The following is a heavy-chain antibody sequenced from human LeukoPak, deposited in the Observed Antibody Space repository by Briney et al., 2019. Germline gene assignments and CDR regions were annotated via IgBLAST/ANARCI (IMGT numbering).Heavy chain of an antibody. CDR3: ARGGIVGATYSWFDP. D-gene: IGHD1-26*01. V-gene: IGHV1-46*01. J-gene: IGHJ5*02. CDR1: GYTLTELS. Sequence: ASVKVSCKVSGYTLTELSMHWVRQAPGQGLEWMGIINPSGGSTSYAQKFQGRVTMTRDTSTSTVYMELSSLRSEDTAVYYCARGGIVGATYSWFDPWGQGTLVTVSS. CDR2: INPSGGST.